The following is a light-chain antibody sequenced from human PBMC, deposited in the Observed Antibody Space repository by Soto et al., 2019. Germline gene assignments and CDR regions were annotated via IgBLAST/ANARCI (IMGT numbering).Light chain of an antibody. Sequence: QSPLSHPAAVSWSPGQSITIACTGTSSDVGGYNYVSWYQQHPGKAPKLMIYEVSNRPSGVSNRFSGSKSGNTASLTISGLQAEDEADYYCSSYTSSSTGYVFGTGTKVTVL. CDR2: EVS. CDR3: SSYTSSSTGYV. J-gene: IGLJ1*01. CDR1: SSDVGGYNY. V-gene: IGLV2-14*01.